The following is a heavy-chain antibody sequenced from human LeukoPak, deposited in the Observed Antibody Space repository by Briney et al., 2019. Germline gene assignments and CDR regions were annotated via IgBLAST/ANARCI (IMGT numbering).Heavy chain of an antibody. CDR3: ARSILGTSDY. D-gene: IGHD1-14*01. CDR2: INPDGSST. V-gene: IGHV3-74*01. CDR1: GFTFSSYW. J-gene: IGHJ4*02. Sequence: GGSLRLSCAASGFTFSSYWMHWVRQAPGKGLMWVSRINPDGSSTTYADSVKGRFTISRDNAKNTLYLQMNSLRAEDSALYYCARSILGTSDYWGQGTLVTVSS.